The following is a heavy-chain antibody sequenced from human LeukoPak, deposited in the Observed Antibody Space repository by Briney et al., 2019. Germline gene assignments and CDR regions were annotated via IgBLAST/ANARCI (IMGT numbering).Heavy chain of an antibody. CDR3: AREPGYCSGGSCYSFDY. D-gene: IGHD2-15*01. CDR2: INHSGST. V-gene: IGHV4-34*01. Sequence: NPSETLSLTCAVYGGSFSGYYWSWIRQPPGKGLEWIGEINHSGSTNYNPSLKSRVTISVDTSKNQFSLKLSSVTAADTAVYYCAREPGYCSGGSCYSFDYWGQGTLVTVS. J-gene: IGHJ4*02. CDR1: GGSFSGYY.